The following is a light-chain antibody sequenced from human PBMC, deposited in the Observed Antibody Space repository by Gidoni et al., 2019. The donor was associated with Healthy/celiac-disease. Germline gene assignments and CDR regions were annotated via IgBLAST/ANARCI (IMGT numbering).Light chain of an antibody. CDR1: ALPKQY. Sequence: SYELTQPPSVSVSPGQTARITCSGDALPKQYSYWYQQKPGQAPVLVIYKDSERPAGIHERFSGSSSGKTVTLTISGVQEEDEADYYCQSADSSGTYQVFGTGTKVTVL. CDR2: KDS. V-gene: IGLV3-25*03. J-gene: IGLJ1*01. CDR3: QSADSSGTYQV.